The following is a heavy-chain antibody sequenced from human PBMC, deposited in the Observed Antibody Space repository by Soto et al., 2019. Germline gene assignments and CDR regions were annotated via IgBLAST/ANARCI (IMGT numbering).Heavy chain of an antibody. CDR1: GYTFTSYA. Sequence: ASVKVSCKASGYTFTSYAMHWVRQAPGQRLEWMGWINAGNGNTKYSQKFQGRVTITRDTSASTAYMELSSLRSEDTAVYYCARDCSVLRFLEWLPSCDYWGQGTLVTLSP. CDR3: ARDCSVLRFLEWLPSCDY. J-gene: IGHJ4*02. D-gene: IGHD3-3*01. CDR2: INAGNGNT. V-gene: IGHV1-3*01.